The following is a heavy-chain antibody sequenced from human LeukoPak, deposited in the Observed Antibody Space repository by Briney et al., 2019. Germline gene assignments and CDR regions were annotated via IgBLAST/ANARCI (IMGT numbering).Heavy chain of an antibody. Sequence: ASVKVSCKASGHTFTGYYMHWVRQAPGQGLEWMGRINPNSGGTNYAQKFQGRVTMTRDTSISTAYMELSRLRSDDTAVYYCARGEHEYSSSLWGQGTLVIVSS. D-gene: IGHD6-6*01. J-gene: IGHJ4*02. CDR1: GHTFTGYY. CDR3: ARGEHEYSSSL. V-gene: IGHV1-2*06. CDR2: INPNSGGT.